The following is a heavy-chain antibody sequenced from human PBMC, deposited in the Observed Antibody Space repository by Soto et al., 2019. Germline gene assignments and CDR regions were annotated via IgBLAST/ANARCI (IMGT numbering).Heavy chain of an antibody. J-gene: IGHJ6*02. CDR3: ARDQPTLSYYYYGMDV. Sequence: QVQLVQSGAEVKKPGASVKVSCKASGYTFTSYGISWVRQAPGQGLEWMGWISAYNGNTNYAQKLQGKVTMTTDTSTSTAYMELRSLRSDDTAVYYCARDQPTLSYYYYGMDVWGQGTTVTVSS. CDR2: ISAYNGNT. V-gene: IGHV1-18*04. CDR1: GYTFTSYG.